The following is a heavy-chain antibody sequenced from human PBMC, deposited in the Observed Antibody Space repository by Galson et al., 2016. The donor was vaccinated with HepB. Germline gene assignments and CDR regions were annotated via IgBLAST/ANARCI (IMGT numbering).Heavy chain of an antibody. CDR2: LKSDGTST. CDR1: GFTFSSHW. J-gene: IGHJ5*02. D-gene: IGHD3-3*01. Sequence: SLRLSCAASGFTFSSHWMHWVRQAPGKGLMCFSRLKSDGTSTYYADSVKGRFTISRDNAKNSLYLQMNSLRAEDTAVYYCARDFLFAHDLWGPGTLVTVSS. CDR3: ARDFLFAHDL. V-gene: IGHV3-74*01.